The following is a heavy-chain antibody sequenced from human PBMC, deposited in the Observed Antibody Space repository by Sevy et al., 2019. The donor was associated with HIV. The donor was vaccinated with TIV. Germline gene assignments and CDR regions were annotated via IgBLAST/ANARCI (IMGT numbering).Heavy chain of an antibody. V-gene: IGHV3-33*01. CDR1: GFTFSSYG. Sequence: GGSLRLSCAASGFTFSSYGMYWVRQAPGKVLEWVAVIWYDGSNKYSADSVKGRFTISRDNSKNTLYLQMNSLRAEDTAVYYCARPLVVPAAPKHYYYGMDVWGQGTTVTVSS. CDR2: IWYDGSNK. D-gene: IGHD2-2*01. J-gene: IGHJ6*02. CDR3: ARPLVVPAAPKHYYYGMDV.